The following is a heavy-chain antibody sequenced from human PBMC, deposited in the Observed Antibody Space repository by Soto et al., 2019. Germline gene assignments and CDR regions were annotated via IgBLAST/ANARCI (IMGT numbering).Heavy chain of an antibody. CDR3: ARTSMQSRGYSYGHGGMDV. Sequence: GESLKISCKGSGYSFTSYCISWVRQMPGKGLDWMGRIDPSDSYTNYSPSFQGHVTISADKSISTAYLQWSSLKASDTAMYYCARTSMQSRGYSYGHGGMDVWGQGTTVTVSS. D-gene: IGHD5-18*01. V-gene: IGHV5-10-1*01. CDR2: IDPSDSYT. J-gene: IGHJ6*02. CDR1: GYSFTSYC.